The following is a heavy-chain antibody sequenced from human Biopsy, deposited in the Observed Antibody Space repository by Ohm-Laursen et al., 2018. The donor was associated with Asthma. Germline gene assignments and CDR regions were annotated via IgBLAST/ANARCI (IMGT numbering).Heavy chain of an antibody. CDR1: GYNFISFA. Sequence: ASVKVSCKTSGYNFISFAIHWVRQAPGQRLEWMGWVNTGNGDTKYSQKFQGRVTVTRDTSASTAYMELRSLRSEDTATYYCARTYYDFLTGQVKDVFGVWGQGTMVTVSS. D-gene: IGHD3-9*01. J-gene: IGHJ3*01. CDR3: ARTYYDFLTGQVKDVFGV. V-gene: IGHV1-3*04. CDR2: VNTGNGDT.